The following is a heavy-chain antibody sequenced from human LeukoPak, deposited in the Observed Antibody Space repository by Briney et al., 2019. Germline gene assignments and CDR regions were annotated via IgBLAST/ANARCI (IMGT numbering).Heavy chain of an antibody. CDR1: GFTFSSYW. J-gene: IGHJ4*02. V-gene: IGHV3-74*01. D-gene: IGHD5-18*01. CDR3: AKDFTRGYSYGSGYFDY. Sequence: GGSLRLSCAASGFTFSSYWMHWVRQAPGKGLVWVSRINSDGSSTSYADSVKGRFTISRDNSKNTLYLQMNSLRAEDTAVYYCAKDFTRGYSYGSGYFDYWGQGTLVTVSS. CDR2: INSDGSST.